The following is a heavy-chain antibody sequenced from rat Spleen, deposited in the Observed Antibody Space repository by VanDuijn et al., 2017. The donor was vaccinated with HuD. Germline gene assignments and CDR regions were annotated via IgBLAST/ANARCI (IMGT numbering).Heavy chain of an antibody. Sequence: EVQLVESGGGLVQPGRSLKLSCVASGFTFNNYWMTWVRQAPTKGLEWVASISYDGGDAYYRDSVKGRFTISREDAKSSLYLQMDSLRSEDTSTYYCAKDMRQKGVLSGVMDAWGQGASVTVSS. J-gene: IGHJ4*01. V-gene: IGHV5-20*01. CDR2: ISYDGGDA. CDR3: AKDMRQKGVLSGVMDA. CDR1: GFTFNNYW. D-gene: IGHD1-12*01.